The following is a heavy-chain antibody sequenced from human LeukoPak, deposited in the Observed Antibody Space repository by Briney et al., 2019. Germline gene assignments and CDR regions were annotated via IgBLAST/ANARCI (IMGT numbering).Heavy chain of an antibody. V-gene: IGHV1-2*02. CDR2: VNPSSAGT. Sequence: RASVKVSCKASGYTFAAFYIHWVRQAPGQGLEWVGLVNPSSAGTHYAQSFQGRVTMTRDTSISTAYMELSRLRSDDTAVYYCARDIRGSYDSWGQGTLVTVSS. D-gene: IGHD1-26*01. CDR1: GYTFAAFY. CDR3: ARDIRGSYDS. J-gene: IGHJ4*02.